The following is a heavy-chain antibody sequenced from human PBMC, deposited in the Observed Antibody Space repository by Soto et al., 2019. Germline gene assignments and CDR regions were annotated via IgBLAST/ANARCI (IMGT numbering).Heavy chain of an antibody. CDR1: GDSVSSNSAA. D-gene: IGHD6-13*01. Sequence: SQTLSLTCAISGDSVSSNSAAWNWIRQSPSRGIEWLGRTYYRSKWYNDYAVSVKSRITINPGTSKNQFSLQLSSVTVADTAVYYCARDFKRYSSPPGPLEYWGLGTLVTVSS. CDR2: TYYRSKWYN. CDR3: ARDFKRYSSPPGPLEY. V-gene: IGHV6-1*01. J-gene: IGHJ4*02.